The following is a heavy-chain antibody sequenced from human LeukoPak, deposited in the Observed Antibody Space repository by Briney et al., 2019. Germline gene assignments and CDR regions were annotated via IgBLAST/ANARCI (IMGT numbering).Heavy chain of an antibody. CDR2: INHSGGT. Sequence: SETLSPTCAVYGGSFSDYYWSWIRQPPGKGLEWIGEINHSGGTNYNPSLKSRVTVSVDTSKNRFSLKLSSVTAADTAVYYCARGRGAYGDYAGRFDYWGQGTLVTVSS. CDR3: ARGRGAYGDYAGRFDY. V-gene: IGHV4-34*01. D-gene: IGHD4-17*01. J-gene: IGHJ4*02. CDR1: GGSFSDYY.